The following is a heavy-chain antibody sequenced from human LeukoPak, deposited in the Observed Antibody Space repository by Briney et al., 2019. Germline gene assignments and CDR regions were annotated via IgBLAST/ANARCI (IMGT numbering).Heavy chain of an antibody. Sequence: PGGSLRLSCAASGFIVSSSYMNWVRLAPGKGLEWVSVIYSGGHTYYTDSVKGRFTISRDNSNNTLYLYMNSLRPDDTAVYYCARSTRDGYNHYHYYYMDVWGKGTTVTVSS. V-gene: IGHV3-53*01. CDR2: IYSGGHT. CDR1: GFIVSSSY. CDR3: ARSTRDGYNHYHYYYMDV. D-gene: IGHD5-24*01. J-gene: IGHJ6*03.